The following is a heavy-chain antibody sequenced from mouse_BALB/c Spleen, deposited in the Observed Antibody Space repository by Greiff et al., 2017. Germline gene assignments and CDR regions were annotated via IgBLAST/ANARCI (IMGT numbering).Heavy chain of an antibody. J-gene: IGHJ4*01. CDR2: ISYSGST. V-gene: IGHV3-2*02. CDR1: GYSITSDYA. Sequence: VQLKESGPGLVKPSQSLSLTCTVTGYSITSDYAWNWIRQFPGNKLEWMGYISYSGSTSYNPSLKSRISITRDTSKNQFFLQLNSVTTADTATYYCARWADPYAMDYWGQGTSVTVSS. CDR3: ARWADPYAMDY.